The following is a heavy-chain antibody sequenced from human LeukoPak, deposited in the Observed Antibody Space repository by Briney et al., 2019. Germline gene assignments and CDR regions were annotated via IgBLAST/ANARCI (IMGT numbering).Heavy chain of an antibody. CDR2: IRYDGSEK. V-gene: IGHV3-30*02. D-gene: IGHD3-10*01. Sequence: GGSLRLSCAASGFTFNTYGMHWVRQAPGKGLEWGTFIRYDGSEKYYAHSVKGRFTISRDNSKNTLYLQMNSLRAEDTAVYYCARGELFPPNDAFDIWGQGTMVTVSS. J-gene: IGHJ3*02. CDR3: ARGELFPPNDAFDI. CDR1: GFTFNTYG.